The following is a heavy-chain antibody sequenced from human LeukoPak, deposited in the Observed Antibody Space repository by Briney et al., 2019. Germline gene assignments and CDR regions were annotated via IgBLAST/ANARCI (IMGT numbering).Heavy chain of an antibody. J-gene: IGHJ3*02. CDR1: EFTFSNFW. CDR3: ARDSGSCRGCAFDI. D-gene: IGHD1-26*01. Sequence: GGPLRLSCAASEFTFSNFWMSWVRQAPGKGLEWVANTNRDGSEKYYVDSVKGRVTISRDNAMNFLYLQLNSLRVDDTAVYYCARDSGSCRGCAFDIWGQGTVVTVSS. V-gene: IGHV3-7*01. CDR2: TNRDGSEK.